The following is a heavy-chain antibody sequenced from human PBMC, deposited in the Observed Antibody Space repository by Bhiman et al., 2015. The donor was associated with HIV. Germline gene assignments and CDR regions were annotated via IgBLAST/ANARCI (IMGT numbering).Heavy chain of an antibody. Sequence: EVQLVESGGGLVNPGGSLRLSCVASGFTFSSYAMNWVRQAPGRGLEWVSSISSGRTYIYYADSVKGRFTISRDNAKNSLYLQMNSLRADDTAVYYCARDLLQGLEAFDIWGQGTMVTVSS. CDR3: ARDLLQGLEAFDI. CDR2: ISSGRTYI. V-gene: IGHV3-21*01. CDR1: GFTFSSYA. D-gene: IGHD2/OR15-2a*01. J-gene: IGHJ3*02.